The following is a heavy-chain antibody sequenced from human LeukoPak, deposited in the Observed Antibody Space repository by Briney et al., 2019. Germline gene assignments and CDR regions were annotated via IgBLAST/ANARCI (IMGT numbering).Heavy chain of an antibody. CDR2: ISSSGSTI. Sequence: GGPLRLSCAASGFTFSSYEMNWVRQAPGKGLEWVSYISSSGSTIYYADSVKGRFTISRDNAKNSLYLQMNSLRAEDTAVYYCARVERGYSYTYYYYGMDVWGQGTTVTVSS. CDR1: GFTFSSYE. D-gene: IGHD5-18*01. CDR3: ARVERGYSYTYYYYGMDV. J-gene: IGHJ6*02. V-gene: IGHV3-48*03.